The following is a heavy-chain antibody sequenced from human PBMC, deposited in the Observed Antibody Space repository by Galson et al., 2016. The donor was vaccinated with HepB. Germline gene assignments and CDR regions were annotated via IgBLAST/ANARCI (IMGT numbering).Heavy chain of an antibody. CDR2: ITWNSDTV. V-gene: IGHV3-9*01. D-gene: IGHD2-2*01. J-gene: IGHJ4*02. CDR1: GFTFDDYA. CDR3: AKDANAIRPSYFEN. Sequence: SLRLSCAASGFTFDDYAFHWVRQAPGKGLEWVSHITWNSDTVVYADSVKGRFTISRDNDRNSLYLQMNSLTPEDTAVYYCAKDANAIRPSYFENWGQGTLVTVSS.